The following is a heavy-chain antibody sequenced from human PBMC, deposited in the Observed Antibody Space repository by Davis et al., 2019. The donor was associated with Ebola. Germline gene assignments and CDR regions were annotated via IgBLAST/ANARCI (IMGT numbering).Heavy chain of an antibody. Sequence: GESLKISCAASGFTFRSYWMSWVRQATGKGLEWVAKIKEDGSEKLEVDSVKGRFTISRDNAKDSLYLQMNSLRAEDTAVYYCARGSRNMDVWGQGTTVTVSS. CDR1: GFTFRSYW. V-gene: IGHV3-7*03. J-gene: IGHJ6*02. CDR2: IKEDGSEK. CDR3: ARGSRNMDV.